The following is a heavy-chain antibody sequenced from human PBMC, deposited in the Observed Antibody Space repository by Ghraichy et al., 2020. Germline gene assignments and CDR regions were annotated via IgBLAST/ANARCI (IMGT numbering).Heavy chain of an antibody. J-gene: IGHJ2*01. CDR3: ARGNAYWYFDL. CDR2: INHSGST. Sequence: SETLSLTCAVYGGSFSGYYWSWIRQPPGKGLEWIGEINHSGSTNYNPSLKSRVTISVDTSKNQFSLKLSSVTAADTAVYYCARGNAYWYFDLWGRGTLVTVSS. V-gene: IGHV4-34*01. CDR1: GGSFSGYY.